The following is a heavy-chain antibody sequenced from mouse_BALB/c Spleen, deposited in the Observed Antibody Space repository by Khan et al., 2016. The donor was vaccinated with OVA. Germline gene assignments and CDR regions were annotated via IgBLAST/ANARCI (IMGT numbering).Heavy chain of an antibody. J-gene: IGHJ3*01. V-gene: IGHV1S137*01. Sequence: QVQLQQSGAELVRPGVSVKISCKGSGYTFTDFSMHWVKQRHAMSLEWIGVISTYYGDADYNQKFKDKATMTVDKSSNTAYMDLVRLTSEDSAIYYWARGAGGDRFLYWGQGTLVTVAA. D-gene: IGHD3-2*01. CDR3: ARGAGGDRFLY. CDR2: ISTYYGDA. CDR1: GYTFTDFS.